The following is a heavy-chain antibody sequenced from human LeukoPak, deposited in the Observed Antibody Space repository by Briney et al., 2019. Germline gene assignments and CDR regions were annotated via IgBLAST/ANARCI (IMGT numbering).Heavy chain of an antibody. CDR3: ARDSSSWLDYFDY. J-gene: IGHJ4*02. CDR2: INHSGST. D-gene: IGHD6-13*01. CDR1: GGSFSGYY. Sequence: PSETLTLTCAVYGGSFSGYYWSWIRQPPGKGLEWIGEINHSGSTNYNPSLKSRVTISVDKSKNQFSLKLSSVTAADTAVYFCARDSSSWLDYFDYWGQGTLVTVSS. V-gene: IGHV4-34*01.